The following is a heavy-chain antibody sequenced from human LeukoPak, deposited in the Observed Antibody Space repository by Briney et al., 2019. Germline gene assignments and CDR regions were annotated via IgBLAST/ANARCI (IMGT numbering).Heavy chain of an antibody. Sequence: GGSLRLSCAASGFTFNNYDMNWVRQAPGKGLEWVSSITGSSNFIYYADSVKGRFTISRDNAKNSLFLQMNSLRAEDTAMYYCARSEDYCSGGSCYAHWGQGILVTVSS. V-gene: IGHV3-21*06. D-gene: IGHD2-15*01. CDR3: ARSEDYCSGGSCYAH. CDR1: GFTFNNYD. CDR2: ITGSSNFI. J-gene: IGHJ4*02.